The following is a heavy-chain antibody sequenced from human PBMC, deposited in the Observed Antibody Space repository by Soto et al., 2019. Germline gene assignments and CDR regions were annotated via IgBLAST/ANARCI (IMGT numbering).Heavy chain of an antibody. Sequence: GGSLRLSCAASGFTFSSYWMHWVRQAPGKGLVWVSRIYSDGTRTYYADSVKGRFTISRDNAKNTLYLQMNSLRAEDTAVYYCARGSALGYWGQGTLVTVSS. CDR2: IYSDGTRT. CDR3: ARGSALGY. V-gene: IGHV3-74*01. J-gene: IGHJ4*02. CDR1: GFTFSSYW.